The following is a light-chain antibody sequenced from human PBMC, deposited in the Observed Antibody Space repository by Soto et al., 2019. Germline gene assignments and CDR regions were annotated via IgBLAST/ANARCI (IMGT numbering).Light chain of an antibody. Sequence: QSALTQPASVAGSPGQSITISCTGSSSDVGGHNYVSWYQQYPGKAPKLMIYEVSNRPSGVSNRFSGSKSGNTASLTISGLQAEDEADYYCSSYTRSSTLVVFGGGTKLTVL. CDR3: SSYTRSSTLVV. CDR2: EVS. V-gene: IGLV2-14*01. J-gene: IGLJ2*01. CDR1: SSDVGGHNY.